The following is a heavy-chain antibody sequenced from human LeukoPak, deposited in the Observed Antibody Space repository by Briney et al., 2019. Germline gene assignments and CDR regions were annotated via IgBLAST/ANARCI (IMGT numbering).Heavy chain of an antibody. Sequence: SETLSLTCTVSGGSISSGGYYWSWIRRHPGKGLEWIGYSYYSGSTYYNPSLKSRVTISVDTSKNQFSLKLSSVTAADTAVYYCARTYYYDSSGKTVWFDPWGQGTLVTVSS. D-gene: IGHD3-22*01. CDR2: SYYSGST. CDR1: GGSISSGGYY. J-gene: IGHJ5*02. CDR3: ARTYYYDSSGKTVWFDP. V-gene: IGHV4-31*03.